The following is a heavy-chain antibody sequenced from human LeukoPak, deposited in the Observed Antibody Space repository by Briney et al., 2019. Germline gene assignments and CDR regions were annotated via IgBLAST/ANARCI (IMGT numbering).Heavy chain of an antibody. CDR1: GFTFSSYA. D-gene: IGHD2-15*01. V-gene: IGHV3-23*01. CDR2: ISGSGGST. CDR3: AKDQDGTDIVVVVAAPDY. J-gene: IGHJ4*02. Sequence: GGSLRLSCAASGFTFSSYAMSWVRQAPGKGLEWVSAISGSGGSTYYADSVKGRFTISRDNSKNTLYLQMNSLRAEDTAVYYCAKDQDGTDIVVVVAAPDYWGQGTLVTVSS.